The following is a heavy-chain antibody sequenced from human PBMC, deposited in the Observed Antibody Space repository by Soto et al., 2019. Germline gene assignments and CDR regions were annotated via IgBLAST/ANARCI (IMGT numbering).Heavy chain of an antibody. Sequence: EVQLVESVGGLVQPGGSLRLSCAASGFTFSSYDMHWVRQAAGKGLEWVSAIGTAGDPYYTDSAKGRFTISRENAQNSFFLQMNSLLAGDTAVYYCARGSFGAGSFRAYMDVWGRGTTVTVSS. V-gene: IGHV3-13*05. CDR2: IGTAGDP. D-gene: IGHD3-10*01. CDR1: GFTFSSYD. CDR3: ARGSFGAGSFRAYMDV. J-gene: IGHJ6*03.